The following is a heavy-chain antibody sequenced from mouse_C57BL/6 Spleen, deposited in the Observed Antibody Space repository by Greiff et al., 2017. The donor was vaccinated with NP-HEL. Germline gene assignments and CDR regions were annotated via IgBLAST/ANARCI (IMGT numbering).Heavy chain of an antibody. D-gene: IGHD6-5*01. CDR1: GYTFTSYW. J-gene: IGHJ2*01. V-gene: IGHV1-69*01. Sequence: QVQLQQPGAELVMPGASVKLSCKASGYTFTSYWMHWVKQRPGQGLEWIGEIEPSDSYTNYNQKFKGKSTLTVDKYSSTAYMQLSSLTSEDSAVYYFARRGLAMLGGYFDYWGQGTTLTVSS. CDR2: IEPSDSYT. CDR3: ARRGLAMLGGYFDY.